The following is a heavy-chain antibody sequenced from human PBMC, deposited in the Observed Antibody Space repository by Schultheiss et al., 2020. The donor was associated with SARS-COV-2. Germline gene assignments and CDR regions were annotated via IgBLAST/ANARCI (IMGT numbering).Heavy chain of an antibody. V-gene: IGHV3-30*14. CDR3: ARDNPSGYLYYYMDV. CDR2: ISYDGSDK. CDR1: GFTFSSYA. J-gene: IGHJ6*03. D-gene: IGHD3-22*01. Sequence: GGSLRLSCAASGFTFSSYAMYWVRQAPGKGLEWVAVISYDGSDKYYADSVKGRFTISRDNSKNTLYLQMNSLRAEDTAVYYCARDNPSGYLYYYMDVWGKGTTVTVSS.